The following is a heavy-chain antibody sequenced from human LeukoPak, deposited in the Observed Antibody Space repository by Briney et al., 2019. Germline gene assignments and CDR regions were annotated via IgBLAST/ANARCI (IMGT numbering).Heavy chain of an antibody. D-gene: IGHD3-9*01. CDR1: GGSISSGSYY. CDR3: ARDHLDSDAFDI. V-gene: IGHV4-61*02. CDR2: IYTSGST. J-gene: IGHJ3*02. Sequence: SETLSLTCTVSGGSISSGSYYWSWIRQPAGKGLEWIGRIYTSGSTNYNPSLKSRVTISVDTSKNQFSLKLSSVTAADTAVYYCARDHLDSDAFDIWGQGTMVTVSS.